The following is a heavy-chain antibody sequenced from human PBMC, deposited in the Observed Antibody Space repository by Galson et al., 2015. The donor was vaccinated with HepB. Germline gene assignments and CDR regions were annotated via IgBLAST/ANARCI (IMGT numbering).Heavy chain of an antibody. CDR3: ARIQFDYGRNAKNFDY. D-gene: IGHD4-23*01. CDR1: GYNFATFW. V-gene: IGHV5-51*03. CDR2: IYPGDSDT. Sequence: QSGAEVKKPGASLRISCKVSGYNFATFWIGWVRQMPGKGLEWMGIIYPGDSDTRYSPSFQRQVTISADKSISTAYLQWSSLKASDSGIYYCARIQFDYGRNAKNFDYWGQGTLVTASS. J-gene: IGHJ4*02.